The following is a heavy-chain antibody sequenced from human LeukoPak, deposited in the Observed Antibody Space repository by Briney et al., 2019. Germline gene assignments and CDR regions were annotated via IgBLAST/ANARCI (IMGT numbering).Heavy chain of an antibody. CDR2: INHSGST. D-gene: IGHD6-13*01. CDR3: ARHDGSSWYYAFDV. Sequence: SETLSLTCAVYGGSFSGYYWSWIRQPPGKGLEWIGEINHSGSTNYNPSLKSRVTMSVDTSKNQFSLKLSSVTAADTAVYYCARHDGSSWYYAFDVWGQGTMVTVSS. J-gene: IGHJ3*01. CDR1: GGSFSGYY. V-gene: IGHV4-34*01.